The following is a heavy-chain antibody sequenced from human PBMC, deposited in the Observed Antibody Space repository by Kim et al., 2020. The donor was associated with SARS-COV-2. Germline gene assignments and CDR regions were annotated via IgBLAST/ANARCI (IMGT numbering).Heavy chain of an antibody. CDR1: GFTFSSYA. CDR2: ISGSGGST. D-gene: IGHD3-22*01. J-gene: IGHJ4*02. V-gene: IGHV3-23*01. CDR3: AKEYDWVYYDSSGSFDY. Sequence: GGPLRLSCAASGFTFSSYAMSWVRQAPGKGLEWVSAISGSGGSTYYADSVKGRFTISRDNSKNTLYLQMNSLRAEDTAVYYCAKEYDWVYYDSSGSFDYWGQGTLVTVSS.